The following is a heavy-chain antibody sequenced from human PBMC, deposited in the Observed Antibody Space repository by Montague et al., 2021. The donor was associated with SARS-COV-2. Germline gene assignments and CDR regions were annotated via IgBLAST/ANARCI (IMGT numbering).Heavy chain of an antibody. CDR2: LWYDGGNK. D-gene: IGHD6-13*01. Sequence: SLRLSCAASGFTFSSFGMYWVRQAPGKGLEWVAALWYDGGNKYYADSVKGRFTISRDNSKNTLYLQMNSLGAEDTAVYYCARELRGFSTSWYALDSWGQGTLVTVSS. CDR1: GFTFSSFG. J-gene: IGHJ4*02. CDR3: ARELRGFSTSWYALDS. V-gene: IGHV3-33*01.